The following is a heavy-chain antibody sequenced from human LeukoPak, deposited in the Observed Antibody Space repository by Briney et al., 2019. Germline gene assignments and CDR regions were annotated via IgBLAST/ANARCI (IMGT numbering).Heavy chain of an antibody. CDR1: GGSISSGDYY. D-gene: IGHD1-26*01. J-gene: IGHJ5*02. CDR3: ARAGATHWFDP. CDR2: IYYSGST. V-gene: IGHV4-30-4*08. Sequence: PSQTLSLNCAVSGGSISSGDYYWSWIRQPPGKGLEWIGYIYYSGSTYYNPSLKGRVTISVDTSKNQFSLKLTSVTAADTAVYYCARAGATHWFDPWGQGTLVTVSS.